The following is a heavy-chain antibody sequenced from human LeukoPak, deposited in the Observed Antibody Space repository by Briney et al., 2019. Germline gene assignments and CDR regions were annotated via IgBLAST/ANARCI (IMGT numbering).Heavy chain of an antibody. J-gene: IGHJ6*02. D-gene: IGHD3-3*01. CDR3: ARTYYDFWSGYYIHYGMDV. Sequence: PSETLSLTCTVSAGSISSYYWSWIRQPPGKGLEWIGYIYYSGSTNYNPSLKSRVTISVDTSKNQFSLKLSSVTAADTAVYYCARTYYDFWSGYYIHYGMDVWGQGTTVTVSS. CDR2: IYYSGST. CDR1: AGSISSYY. V-gene: IGHV4-59*01.